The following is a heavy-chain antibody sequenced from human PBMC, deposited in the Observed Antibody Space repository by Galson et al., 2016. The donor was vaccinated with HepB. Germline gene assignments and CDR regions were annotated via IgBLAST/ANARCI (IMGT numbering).Heavy chain of an antibody. CDR2: ISAYNGNT. V-gene: IGHV1-18*01. CDR3: ARDTIFGEKYGMDV. J-gene: IGHJ6*02. Sequence: SVKVSCKAPGYTFTSYGISWVRQAPGQGLEWMGWISAYNGNTNYAQKLQGRVAMTTDTATSTAYLELRSLRSDDTAVYYCARDTIFGEKYGMDVWGQGTVVAVSS. D-gene: IGHD3-3*01. CDR1: GYTFTSYG.